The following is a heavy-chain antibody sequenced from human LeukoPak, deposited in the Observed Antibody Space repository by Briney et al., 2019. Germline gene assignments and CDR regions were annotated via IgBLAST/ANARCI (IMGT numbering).Heavy chain of an antibody. CDR2: ISSSSSYI. CDR3: ARGARGVGATPHDY. V-gene: IGHV3-21*01. D-gene: IGHD1-26*01. Sequence: GGSLRLSCAASGFTFSSYGMHWVRQAPGKGLEWVSSISSSSSYIYYADSVKGRFTIFRDNAKNSLYLQMNSLRAEDTAVYYCARGARGVGATPHDYWGQGTLVTVSS. CDR1: GFTFSSYG. J-gene: IGHJ4*02.